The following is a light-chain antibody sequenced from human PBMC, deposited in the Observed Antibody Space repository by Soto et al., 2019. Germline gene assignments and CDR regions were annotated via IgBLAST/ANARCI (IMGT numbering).Light chain of an antibody. J-gene: IGKJ1*01. V-gene: IGKV3-20*01. Sequence: EIGSTQSPATLSVSPGERGTLSCRASQSVSSGYLAWYQQKPGQAPRLLIYDASSRATGIPDRFSGSGSGTDFTLTISRLEPEDFAVYYCQQYGSSPRTFAQRTKV. CDR1: QSVSSGY. CDR3: QQYGSSPRT. CDR2: DAS.